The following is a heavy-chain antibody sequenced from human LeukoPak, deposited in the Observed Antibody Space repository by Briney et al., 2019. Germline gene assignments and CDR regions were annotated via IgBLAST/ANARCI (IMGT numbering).Heavy chain of an antibody. CDR3: ARGSGWYYFDY. D-gene: IGHD6-19*01. Sequence: SETLSLTCAVYGGSFSGYYWSWIRQPPGKGLEWIGEINHSGSTNYNPSLKSRVTISVDTSKNQFSLKLSSVTAADTAVYYCARGSGWYYFDYWGQGTLVTVSS. V-gene: IGHV4-34*01. CDR1: GGSFSGYY. CDR2: INHSGST. J-gene: IGHJ4*02.